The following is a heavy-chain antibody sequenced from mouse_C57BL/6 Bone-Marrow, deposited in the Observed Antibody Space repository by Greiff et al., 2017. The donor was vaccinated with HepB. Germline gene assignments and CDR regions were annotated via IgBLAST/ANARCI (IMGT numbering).Heavy chain of an antibody. CDR3: ARGGGLLAWVAY. D-gene: IGHD2-3*01. Sequence: QVQLQQSGSELRSPGSSVKLSCKDFDSEVFPIAYMSWVRQKPGHGFEWIGGILPSIGRTIYGEKFEDKATLDADTLSNTAYLELNRLTSEDAAIYCCARGGGLLAWVAYWGQGTLVTVSA. J-gene: IGHJ3*01. V-gene: IGHV15-2*01. CDR1: DSEVFPIAY. CDR2: ILPSIGRT.